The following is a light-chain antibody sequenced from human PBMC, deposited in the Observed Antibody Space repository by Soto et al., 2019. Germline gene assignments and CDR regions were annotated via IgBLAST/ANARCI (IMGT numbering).Light chain of an antibody. V-gene: IGKV1-5*03. Sequence: DIQMTQSPSTLSASVGDRVTITCRASQSISTWLAWYQQKPGKAPRLLIYKASSLQSGVPSRFSGSGSGTEFTLTIRSLQADHFATYYCQQYHSNSRTFGQGTKVEVK. CDR2: KAS. CDR1: QSISTW. J-gene: IGKJ1*01. CDR3: QQYHSNSRT.